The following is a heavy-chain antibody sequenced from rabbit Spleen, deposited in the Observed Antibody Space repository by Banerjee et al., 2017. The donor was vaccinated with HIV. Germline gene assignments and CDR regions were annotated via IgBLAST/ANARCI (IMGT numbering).Heavy chain of an antibody. CDR2: IDPVFGIT. D-gene: IGHD4-1*01. J-gene: IGHJ4*01. Sequence: QELLVESGGGLVKPEGSLTLSCKGSGFDFSSYGVSWVRQAPGKGLEWIGYIDPVFGITYYANWVNGRLTISSHNAQNTLFLQLNSLTAADTATYFCVREVAAKFSLWGQGTLVTVS. V-gene: IGHV1S47*01. CDR1: GFDFSSYG. CDR3: VREVAAKFSL.